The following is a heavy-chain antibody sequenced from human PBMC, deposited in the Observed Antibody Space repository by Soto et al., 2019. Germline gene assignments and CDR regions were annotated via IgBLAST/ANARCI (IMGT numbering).Heavy chain of an antibody. Sequence: LGNPTETLTLTCNVSGFSLTTGRMGVSWIRQPPGKALEWLAHIFSDAERSYSRSLQGRLTVSKVGSGSHVVITMTNMDPVDTGTYFCVRMNAESYSSYYAMDVWGQGT. J-gene: IGHJ6*02. CDR1: GFSLTTGRMG. V-gene: IGHV2-26*01. CDR2: IFSDAER. CDR3: VRMNAESYSSYYAMDV. D-gene: IGHD3-10*01.